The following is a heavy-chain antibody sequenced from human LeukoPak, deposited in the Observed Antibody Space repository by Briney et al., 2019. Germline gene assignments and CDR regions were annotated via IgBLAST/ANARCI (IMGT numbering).Heavy chain of an antibody. Sequence: SETLSLTCTVSGGSISSSSYYWGWIRQPPGKGLEWIGSIYYSGSTYYNPSLKSRVTISVDTSKNQFSLKLSSVTDADAAVYSCARRRSWYFGWGQGNLVTVSS. CDR3: ARRRSWYFG. V-gene: IGHV4-39*01. CDR1: GGSISSSSYY. CDR2: IYYSGST. D-gene: IGHD6-13*01. J-gene: IGHJ4*02.